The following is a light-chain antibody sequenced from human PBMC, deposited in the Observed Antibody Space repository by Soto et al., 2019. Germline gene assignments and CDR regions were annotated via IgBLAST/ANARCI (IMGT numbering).Light chain of an antibody. Sequence: EIVVTHSPATLSLSPCERATLSFRASQSVSSNLAWYQQKPGQAPRLLIYGASTRATGIPARFSGSGSGTEFTLTITSLQSEDFAVYYCQQYKKWPWTFGQGTKVDIK. V-gene: IGKV3-15*01. J-gene: IGKJ1*01. CDR1: QSVSSN. CDR3: QQYKKWPWT. CDR2: GAS.